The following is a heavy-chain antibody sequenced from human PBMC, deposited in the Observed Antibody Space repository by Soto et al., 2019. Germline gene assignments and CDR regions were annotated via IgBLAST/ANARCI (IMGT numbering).Heavy chain of an antibody. CDR2: TYYRSKWYN. CDR1: GDSVSSNSAA. V-gene: IGHV6-1*01. Sequence: SQTLSLTCAISGDSVSSNSAAWNWIRQSPSRGLEWLGRTYYRSKWYNDYAVSVKSRITINPDTSKNQFSLQLNSVTPEDTAVYYCARDVDYYDSSGYYYYYGMDVWGQLTTVTASS. J-gene: IGHJ6*02. CDR3: ARDVDYYDSSGYYYYYGMDV. D-gene: IGHD3-22*01.